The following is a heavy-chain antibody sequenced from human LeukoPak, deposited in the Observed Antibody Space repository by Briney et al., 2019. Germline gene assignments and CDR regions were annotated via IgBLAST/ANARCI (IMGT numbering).Heavy chain of an antibody. V-gene: IGHV4-39*01. J-gene: IGHJ5*02. D-gene: IGHD2-15*01. CDR3: ARHNSEDIVVVVAENNWFDP. Sequence: SETLSLTCTVSGGSISSSSYYWGWLRQPPGKGLEWIVSIYYSGSTYYNPSLKSRFTISVDTSKNQFSLKLSSVTAADTAVYYCARHNSEDIVVVVAENNWFDPWGQGTLVTVSS. CDR2: IYYSGST. CDR1: GGSISSSSYY.